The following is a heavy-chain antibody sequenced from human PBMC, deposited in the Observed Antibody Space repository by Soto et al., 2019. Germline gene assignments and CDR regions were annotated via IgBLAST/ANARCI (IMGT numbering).Heavy chain of an antibody. D-gene: IGHD1-20*01. CDR1: GGSISSGGYS. CDR3: AMGPYNWGGYFEL. J-gene: IGHJ2*01. CDR2: IYHSGST. V-gene: IGHV4-30-2*01. Sequence: PSETLSLTCAVSGGSISSGGYSWSWIRQPPGKGLEWIGYIYHSGSTYYNPSLKSRVTISLDRSKNQFSLKLSSVTAADTAVYYCAMGPYNWGGYFELWGRGTLVPVSS.